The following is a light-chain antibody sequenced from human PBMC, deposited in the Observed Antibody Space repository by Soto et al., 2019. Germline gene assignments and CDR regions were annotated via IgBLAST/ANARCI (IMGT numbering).Light chain of an antibody. Sequence: DIVMTQSPLSLPVTPGEPASISCRSSQSLLHRNGHNYLDWYVQKPGQSPQLLIYLGSSRASGVPDRFSGSGSGTDFTLKISRVEAEDVGVYYCMQALQTPRTFGQGTNVEIK. CDR1: QSLLHRNGHNY. J-gene: IGKJ1*01. CDR2: LGS. V-gene: IGKV2-28*01. CDR3: MQALQTPRT.